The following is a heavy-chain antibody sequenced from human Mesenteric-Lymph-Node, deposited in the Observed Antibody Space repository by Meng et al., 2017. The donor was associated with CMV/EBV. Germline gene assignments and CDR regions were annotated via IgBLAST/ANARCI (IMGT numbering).Heavy chain of an antibody. J-gene: IGHJ5*02. CDR2: IYPGDSET. Sequence: GGSLRLSCKASGYSFTSFWIGWVRQTPGKGLEWMGIIYPGDSETRYSPSFQGQVTISADKSISTAYLQWSSLKASDTAMYYCARHPTVAGRYNWFDPWGQGTLVTVSS. D-gene: IGHD6-19*01. CDR3: ARHPTVAGRYNWFDP. V-gene: IGHV5-51*01. CDR1: GYSFTSFW.